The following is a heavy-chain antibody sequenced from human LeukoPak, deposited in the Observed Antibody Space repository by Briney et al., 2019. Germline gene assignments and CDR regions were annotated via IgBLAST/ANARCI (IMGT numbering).Heavy chain of an antibody. J-gene: IGHJ4*02. V-gene: IGHV4-39*01. CDR2: IFYRGRT. CDR1: GGTISSSNYY. D-gene: IGHD2/OR15-2a*01. CDR3: ARAFEYYYFDY. Sequence: SEALSLTCTVSGGTISSSNYYGGWIRQSPGKGREWSGNIFYRGRTYYKSSLKSRVTISVNTSKNQFSLKLSSVTAADTAVYYCARAFEYYYFDYWGQGTLVTVSS.